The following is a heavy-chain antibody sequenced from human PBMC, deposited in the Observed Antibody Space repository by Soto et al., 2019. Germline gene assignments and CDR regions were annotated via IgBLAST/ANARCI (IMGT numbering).Heavy chain of an antibody. V-gene: IGHV3-74*02. D-gene: IGHD2-15*01. Sequence: EVQLVESGGGLVQPGGSLRLSCAASGFTFSNYWMYWVRQAPGKGLEWVSRINSDGSGSSYADSVKGRLTISRDNVKKTLYLQMDSLRAEDTAVYYCARGDCVGGTCYSLAGSFYYYMDVWGKGTTVTVFS. J-gene: IGHJ6*03. CDR1: GFTFSNYW. CDR3: ARGDCVGGTCYSLAGSFYYYMDV. CDR2: INSDGSGS.